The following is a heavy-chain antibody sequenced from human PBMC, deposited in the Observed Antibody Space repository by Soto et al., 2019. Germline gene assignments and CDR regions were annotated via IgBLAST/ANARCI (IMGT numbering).Heavy chain of an antibody. V-gene: IGHV3-33*01. CDR3: VRVFDTYYFDL. CDR2: IWSDGTNK. Sequence: QVQLVESGGGVVQPGRSLRLSCAASGFTFSTYGMHWVRQAPGKGLEWVALIWSDGTNKYYADSVKGRFTISRDNSKKTLYLQMNSLRAEDTAVYYCVRVFDTYYFDLWGQGNMVTGSS. CDR1: GFTFSTYG. J-gene: IGHJ4*02. D-gene: IGHD3-9*01.